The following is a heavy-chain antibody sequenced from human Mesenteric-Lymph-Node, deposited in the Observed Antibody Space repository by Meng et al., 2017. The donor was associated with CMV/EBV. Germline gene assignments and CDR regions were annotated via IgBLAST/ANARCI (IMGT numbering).Heavy chain of an antibody. CDR2: VSSSGGTI. J-gene: IGHJ6*02. V-gene: IGHV3-11*04. Sequence: GESLKISCAASGFTFSDYYMSWIRQAPGKGLEWVSYVSSSGGTIYYADSVKGRFTISRDNAKNSLFLQMNNLRAEDTAVYYCASPYDFWGGFYGYYAKDVWGQGTTVTVSS. D-gene: IGHD3-3*01. CDR3: ASPYDFWGGFYGYYAKDV. CDR1: GFTFSDYY.